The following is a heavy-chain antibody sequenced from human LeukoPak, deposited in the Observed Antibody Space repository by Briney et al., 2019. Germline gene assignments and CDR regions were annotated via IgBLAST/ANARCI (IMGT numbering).Heavy chain of an antibody. Sequence: GGSLRLSCAASGFTFSSYGMHWVRQAPGKGLEWVAVISYDGSNKYYADSVKGRFTISRDNSKNTLYLQMNSLRAEDTAVYYCAKVSPGGVTMFSGSTPPDYWGQGTLVTVSS. J-gene: IGHJ4*02. V-gene: IGHV3-30*18. CDR3: AKVSPGGVTMFSGSTPPDY. D-gene: IGHD3-10*02. CDR1: GFTFSSYG. CDR2: ISYDGSNK.